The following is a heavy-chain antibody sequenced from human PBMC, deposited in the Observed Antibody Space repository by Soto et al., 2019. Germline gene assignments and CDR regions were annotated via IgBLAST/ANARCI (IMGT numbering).Heavy chain of an antibody. CDR2: INPNSGGT. Sequence: ASVKVSCKASGYTFSDYYIHWVRQAPGQGLEWMGWINPNSGGTKYAPKFQGGVTMTRDTSITTAYMELSRLRSGDTAVYYCAREQATEKPGGVDFWGQGTRVTVSS. D-gene: IGHD1-1*01. CDR3: AREQATEKPGGVDF. J-gene: IGHJ4*02. V-gene: IGHV1-2*02. CDR1: GYTFSDYY.